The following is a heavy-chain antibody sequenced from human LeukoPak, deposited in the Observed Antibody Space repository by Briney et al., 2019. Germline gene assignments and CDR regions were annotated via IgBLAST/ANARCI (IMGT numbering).Heavy chain of an antibody. CDR2: IYPGDSDT. CDR3: ARRSSSWYGGTYFDY. J-gene: IGHJ4*02. V-gene: IGHV5-51*01. D-gene: IGHD6-13*01. CDR1: GYSFTSYW. Sequence: GESLKISCKGSGYSFTSYWIGWVRQMPGKGLEWMGIIYPGDSDTRYSPSFQGQVTISADKSISTAYLQWSSLKASDTAMYYCARRSSSWYGGTYFDYWGQGTLVTVSS.